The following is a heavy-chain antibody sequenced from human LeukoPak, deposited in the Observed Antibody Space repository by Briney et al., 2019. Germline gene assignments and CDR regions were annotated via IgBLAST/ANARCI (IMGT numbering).Heavy chain of an antibody. J-gene: IGHJ4*02. CDR2: ISGSGGST. CDR3: ARGGDWTIFGVVIYFDY. V-gene: IGHV3-23*01. D-gene: IGHD3-3*01. CDR1: GFTFSSYA. Sequence: GSLRLSCAASGFTFSSYAMSWVRQAPGKGLEWVSAISGSGGSTYYADSVKGRFTISRDNSKNTLYLQMNSLRAEDTAVYYCARGGDWTIFGVVIYFDYWGQGTLVTVSS.